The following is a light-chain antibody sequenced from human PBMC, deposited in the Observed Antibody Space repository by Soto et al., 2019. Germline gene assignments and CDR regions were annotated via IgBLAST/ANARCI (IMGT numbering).Light chain of an antibody. J-gene: IGLJ1*01. Sequence: QSVLTQPPSVSAAPVQKVTISCSGSSSNIGGNSVSWYQQLPGTAPKLLIYDDDKRPSGIPDRFSGSKSGTSATLGITGFQTGDEADYCCGSWDRRLSAYVLATGTKVTVL. CDR2: DDD. CDR3: GSWDRRLSAYV. CDR1: SSNIGGNS. V-gene: IGLV1-51*01.